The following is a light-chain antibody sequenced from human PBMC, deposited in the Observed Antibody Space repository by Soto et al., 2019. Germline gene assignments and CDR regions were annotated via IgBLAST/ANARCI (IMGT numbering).Light chain of an antibody. CDR1: SSDVGGYNY. J-gene: IGLJ1*01. V-gene: IGLV2-14*01. CDR3: SSYTSSSTYV. CDR2: DVS. Sequence: QSALTQPASVSGSPGQWITISCTGTSSDVGGYNYVSWYQQHPGKAPKLMIYDVSNRPSGVSNRFSGSKSVNTASLTISGLQAEXEADYYCSSYTSSSTYVFGTGTKLTVL.